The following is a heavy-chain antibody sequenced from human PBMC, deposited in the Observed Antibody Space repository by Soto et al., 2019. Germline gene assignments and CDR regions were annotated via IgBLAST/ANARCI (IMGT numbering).Heavy chain of an antibody. CDR3: ARGHLGTGTTVRSYYYYMDV. J-gene: IGHJ6*03. CDR1: GGSFSGYY. V-gene: IGHV4-34*01. D-gene: IGHD1-7*01. CDR2: INHSGST. Sequence: PSETLSLTCAVYGGSFSGYYWSWIRQPPGKGLEWIGEINHSGSTNYNPSLKSRVTISVDTSKNQFSLKLSSVTAADTAVYYCARGHLGTGTTVRSYYYYMDVWGKGTTVT.